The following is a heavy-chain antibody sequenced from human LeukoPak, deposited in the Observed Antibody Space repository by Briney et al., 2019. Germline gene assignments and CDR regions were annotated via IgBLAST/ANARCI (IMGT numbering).Heavy chain of an antibody. D-gene: IGHD2-2*01. CDR1: GYTFTSYA. CDR3: ARDLPRYCSSTSCQGNY. J-gene: IGHJ4*02. CDR2: INAGNGNT. Sequence: ASVKVSCKASGYTFTSYAMHWVRQAPGQRLEWMGWINAGNGNTKYSQKFQGRVTITRDTSASTAYMELSSLSSEDTAVYYCARDLPRYCSSTSCQGNYWGQGTLVTVSS. V-gene: IGHV1-3*01.